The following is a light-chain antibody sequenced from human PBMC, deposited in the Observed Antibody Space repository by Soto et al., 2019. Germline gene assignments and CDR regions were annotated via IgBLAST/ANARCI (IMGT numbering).Light chain of an antibody. V-gene: IGLV1-40*01. J-gene: IGLJ2*01. Sequence: QSVLTQPPSVSGAPGQRVTISCTGNNSNLGAGYDVHWYQQLPGAAPKLVIFGNRNRPSGVSGRFSGSKSGTTASLTISGLQAEDEANYYCTSYTPGGAFVVFGGGTKLTVL. CDR2: GNR. CDR1: NSNLGAGYD. CDR3: TSYTPGGAFVV.